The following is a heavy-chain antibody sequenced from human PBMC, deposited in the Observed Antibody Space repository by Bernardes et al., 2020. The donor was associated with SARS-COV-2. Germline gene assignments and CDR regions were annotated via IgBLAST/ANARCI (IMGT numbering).Heavy chain of an antibody. CDR3: ARGEFAPVEMATIS. Sequence: SVKVSCMASGGTFSSYAISWVRQAPGQGLEWMGRIIPILGIANYAQKFQGRVTITADKSTSTAYMELSSLRSEDTAVYYCARGEFAPVEMATISWGQGTLVTVSS. CDR1: GGTFSSYA. CDR2: IIPILGIA. J-gene: IGHJ5*02. V-gene: IGHV1-69*04. D-gene: IGHD5-12*01.